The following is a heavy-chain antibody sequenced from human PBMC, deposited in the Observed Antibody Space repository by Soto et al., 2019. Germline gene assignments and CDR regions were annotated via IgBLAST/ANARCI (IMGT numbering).Heavy chain of an antibody. D-gene: IGHD2-15*01. Sequence: PSETVSLTCTVSGGSISGSYRSWIRQTPGKVLEWIGFIHYTGSTNYNTSLKSRVTMSVDSAKNQFSLQLRSVTAADTAVYFCAKYRRTDAEGYSFDFWGQGALVTVSS. V-gene: IGHV4-59*01. CDR1: GGSISGSY. J-gene: IGHJ4*02. CDR3: AKYRRTDAEGYSFDF. CDR2: IHYTGST.